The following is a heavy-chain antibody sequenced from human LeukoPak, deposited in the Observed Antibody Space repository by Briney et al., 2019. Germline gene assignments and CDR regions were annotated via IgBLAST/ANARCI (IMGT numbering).Heavy chain of an antibody. CDR1: GGSISSSSYY. V-gene: IGHV4-39*07. Sequence: PSETLSLTCTVSGGSISSSSYYWGWIRQPPGKGLEWIGSIYYSGSTYYNPSLKSRVTISVDTSKNQFSLKLSSVTAADTAVYYCARGATIAVAGTGFRAFDIWGQGTMVTVSS. D-gene: IGHD6-19*01. CDR3: ARGATIAVAGTGFRAFDI. CDR2: IYYSGST. J-gene: IGHJ3*02.